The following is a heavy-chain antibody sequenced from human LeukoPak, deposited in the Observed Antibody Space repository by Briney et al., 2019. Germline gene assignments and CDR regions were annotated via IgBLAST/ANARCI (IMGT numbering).Heavy chain of an antibody. V-gene: IGHV4-30-2*01. CDR3: ARSYYYDNSGYLY. J-gene: IGHJ4*02. D-gene: IGHD3-22*01. CDR2: IYQSGDT. CDR1: GGSINSLDFS. Sequence: SETLSLTCAVSGGSINSLDFSWSWIRQPPGKGLEWIGYIYQSGDTYYNPSLKSRVTISRDRSKNQFSLKLSSVTAADTAVYYCARSYYYDNSGYLYWGQGTLVTVSS.